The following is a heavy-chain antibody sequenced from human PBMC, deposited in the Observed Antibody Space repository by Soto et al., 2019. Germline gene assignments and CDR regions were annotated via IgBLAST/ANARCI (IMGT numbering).Heavy chain of an antibody. D-gene: IGHD6-13*01. J-gene: IGHJ5*02. CDR1: GFTFSSYW. Sequence: VGSLRLSCAASGFTFSSYWMSWVRQAPGKGLEWVANIKQDGSEKYYVDSVKGRFTISRDNAKNSLYLQMNSLRAEDTAVYYCARMYSSSLLYPWGQGTLVTVSS. CDR3: ARMYSSSLLYP. V-gene: IGHV3-7*03. CDR2: IKQDGSEK.